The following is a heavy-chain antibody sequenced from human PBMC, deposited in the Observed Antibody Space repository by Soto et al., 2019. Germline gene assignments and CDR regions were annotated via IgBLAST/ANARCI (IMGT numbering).Heavy chain of an antibody. CDR1: GYNFIAQN. CDR2: MNPNSGGS. CDR3: ARERHLYAPPGAFDL. V-gene: IGHV1-2*02. Sequence: QVHLVQSGAEVKKPGASVKVSCMASGYNFIAQNIHWVRQAPGLGLEWMGKMNPNSGGSDYAQEFEGSVTVTRGTSISTFYLELTSLKSDDTAVYYCARERHLYAPPGAFDLWGQGTMVIVSS. D-gene: IGHD2-8*01. J-gene: IGHJ3*01.